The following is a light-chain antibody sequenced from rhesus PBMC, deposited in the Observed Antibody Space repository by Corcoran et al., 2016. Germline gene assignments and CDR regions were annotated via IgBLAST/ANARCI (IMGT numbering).Light chain of an antibody. J-gene: IGKJ1*01. CDR3: MQHKALPRT. CDR2: GGL. V-gene: IGKV2-61*01. Sequence: DIVMTQTPLSLPVTPGEPASISCRSSQSLLHTDGYPYLDWYLQKPGQSPQLLIYGGLNRASGGPDRFSGRGTGTVFTLKISKVEAEDVGVYYCMQHKALPRTFGQGTKVEIK. CDR1: QSLLHTDGYPY.